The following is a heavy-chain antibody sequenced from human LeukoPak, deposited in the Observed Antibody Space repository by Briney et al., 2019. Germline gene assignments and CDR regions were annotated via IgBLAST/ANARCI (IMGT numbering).Heavy chain of an antibody. Sequence: PGGSLRLSCTASGFTFGDYAMSWFRQAPGKGLEWVGFIRSKAYGGTTEYAASVKGRFTISRDDSKSIAYLQMNSLKTEDTAVYYCTRFLGGCSSTSCYFLSIYYYYGMDVWGQGTTVTVPS. D-gene: IGHD2-2*01. CDR3: TRFLGGCSSTSCYFLSIYYYYGMDV. CDR2: IRSKAYGGTT. CDR1: GFTFGDYA. J-gene: IGHJ6*02. V-gene: IGHV3-49*03.